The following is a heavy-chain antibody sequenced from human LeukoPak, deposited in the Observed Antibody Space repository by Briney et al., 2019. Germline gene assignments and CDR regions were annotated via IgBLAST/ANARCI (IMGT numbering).Heavy chain of an antibody. D-gene: IGHD6-13*01. J-gene: IGHJ4*02. CDR2: IIPIFGTA. CDR3: ATEQQLIPYFDY. V-gene: IGHV1-69*06. CDR1: GGTFSSYA. Sequence: SVKVSWKASGGTFSSYAISWVRQAPGQGLEWMGGIIPIFGTANYAQKFQGRVTITSDKSTSTAYMELSSLRSEDTAVYYCATEQQLIPYFDYWGQGTLVTVSS.